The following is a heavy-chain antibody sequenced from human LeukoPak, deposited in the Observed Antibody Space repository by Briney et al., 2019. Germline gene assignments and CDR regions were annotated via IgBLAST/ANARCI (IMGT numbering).Heavy chain of an antibody. J-gene: IGHJ4*02. CDR3: ARLYYYDSSGYYYRDY. D-gene: IGHD3-22*01. CDR1: GGTFSSYA. V-gene: IGHV1-69*04. Sequence: SVKVSCKASGGTFSSYAISWVRQAPGQGLEWMGRIIPILGIANYAQKFQGRVTITADKSTSTAYMELSSLRSEDTAVYYCARLYYYDSSGYYYRDYWGQGTLVTVSS. CDR2: IIPILGIA.